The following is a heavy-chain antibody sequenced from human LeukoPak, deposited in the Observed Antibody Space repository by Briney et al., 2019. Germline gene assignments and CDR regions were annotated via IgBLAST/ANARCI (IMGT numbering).Heavy chain of an antibody. D-gene: IGHD4-11*01. CDR1: GFTFSSYA. V-gene: IGHV3-23*01. J-gene: IGHJ4*02. Sequence: PGGSLRLSCPASGFTFSSYAMSWVRQAPGKVREGVAAISGSGGSTYYADSVKGRFTIARDNSKNTLYLQMDSLRAEDTAVYYCAKGSNLFDYWGQGTLVTVPS. CDR3: AKGSNLFDY. CDR2: ISGSGGST.